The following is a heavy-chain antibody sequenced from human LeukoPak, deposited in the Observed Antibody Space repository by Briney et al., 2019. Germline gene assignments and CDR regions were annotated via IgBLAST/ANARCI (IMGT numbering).Heavy chain of an antibody. D-gene: IGHD3-22*01. V-gene: IGHV3-23*01. CDR2: ISGSGGST. CDR1: GFTFSGYA. CDR3: AKGAYYDSSGYVDY. J-gene: IGHJ4*02. Sequence: GGSLRLSCAASGFTFSGYAMSWVRQAPGKGLEWVSAISGSGGSTYYADSVKGRFTISRDNSKNALYLQMNSLRAEDTAVYYCAKGAYYDSSGYVDYWGQGTLVTVSS.